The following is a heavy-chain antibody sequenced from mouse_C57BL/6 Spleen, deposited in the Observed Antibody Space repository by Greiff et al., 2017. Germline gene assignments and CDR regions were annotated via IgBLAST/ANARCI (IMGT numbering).Heavy chain of an antibody. J-gene: IGHJ1*03. V-gene: IGHV2-5*01. Sequence: VQVVESGPGLVQPSQSLSITCTVSGFSLTSYGVHWVRQSPGKGLEWMGVICSGGSKDYNAAFMSRLSITTANSTSQVFFKMNSLQADDTAIYYCAKNWGTTVVDWYFDVWGTGTTVTVSA. CDR2: ICSGGSK. CDR3: AKNWGTTVVDWYFDV. D-gene: IGHD1-1*01. CDR1: GFSLTSYG.